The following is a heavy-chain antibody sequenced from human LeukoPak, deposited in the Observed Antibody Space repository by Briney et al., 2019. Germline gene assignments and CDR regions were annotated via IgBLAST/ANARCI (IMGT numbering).Heavy chain of an antibody. Sequence: SETLSLTCTVSGGSISSYYWSWIRQPPGKGLEWIGYIYYSGSTNYNPSLKSRVTISVDTSKNQFSLKLSSVTAADTAVYYCARGGNWNAWGQGTLVTVSS. CDR1: GGSISSYY. CDR2: IYYSGST. J-gene: IGHJ5*02. CDR3: ARGGNWNA. V-gene: IGHV4-59*01. D-gene: IGHD1-20*01.